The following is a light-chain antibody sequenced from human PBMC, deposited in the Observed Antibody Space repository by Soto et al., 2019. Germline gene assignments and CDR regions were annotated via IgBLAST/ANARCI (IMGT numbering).Light chain of an antibody. CDR2: GAS. CDR3: QQYNNWPT. V-gene: IGKV3-20*01. J-gene: IGKJ1*01. Sequence: EIVLTQSPGTLSLSPGERATLSCRASQSVSSSYLAWYQQKPGQAPRLLIYGASNRATGIPDRFSGSGSGTDFTLTISSLQSEDFAVYYCQQYNNWPTFGQGTKVDIK. CDR1: QSVSSSY.